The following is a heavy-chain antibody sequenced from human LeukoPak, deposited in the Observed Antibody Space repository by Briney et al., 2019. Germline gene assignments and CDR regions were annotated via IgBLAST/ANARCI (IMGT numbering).Heavy chain of an antibody. V-gene: IGHV1-46*02. CDR1: GYTFNTYY. J-gene: IGHJ4*02. D-gene: IGHD3-3*01. CDR3: ARCGSRSGGVVIIRPIDY. Sequence: ASVKVSCKASGYTFNTYYMHWVRQAPGQGLEWMGIINPSGGSTSYAQKFQGRVTVTRDMSTSTVYMELSSLRSEDTAVYYCARCGSRSGGVVIIRPIDYWGQGTLVTVSS. CDR2: INPSGGST.